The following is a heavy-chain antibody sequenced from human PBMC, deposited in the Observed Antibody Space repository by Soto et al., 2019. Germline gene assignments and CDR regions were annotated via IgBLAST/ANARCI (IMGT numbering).Heavy chain of an antibody. J-gene: IGHJ6*02. D-gene: IGHD2-2*01. CDR3: AKDRCSSTSCYFYYYYYGMDV. CDR1: GFTFSSYA. CDR2: ISGSGGST. Sequence: GGSLRLSCAASGFTFSSYAMSWVRQAPGKGLEWVSAISGSGGSTYYTDSVRGRFAISRDNFKNTLYLQMNSLRAEDTAVYYSAKDRCSSTSCYFYYYYYGMDVWGQGTTVTVSS. V-gene: IGHV3-23*01.